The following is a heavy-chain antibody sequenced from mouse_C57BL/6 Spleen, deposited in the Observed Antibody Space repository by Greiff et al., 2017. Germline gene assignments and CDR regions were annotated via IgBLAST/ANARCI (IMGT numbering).Heavy chain of an antibody. CDR3: TRVLYYDYAMDY. Sequence: EVKVEESGGGLVQPGGSMKLSCAASGFTFSDAWMDWVRQSPEKGLEWVAEIRNKANNHATYYAESVKGRFTISRDDSKSSVYLQMNSLRAEDTGIYYCTRVLYYDYAMDYWGQGTSVTVSS. D-gene: IGHD1-1*01. CDR2: IRNKANNHAT. J-gene: IGHJ4*01. V-gene: IGHV6-6*01. CDR1: GFTFSDAW.